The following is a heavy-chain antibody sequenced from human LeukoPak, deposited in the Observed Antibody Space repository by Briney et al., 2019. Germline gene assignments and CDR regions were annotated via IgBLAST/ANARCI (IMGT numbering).Heavy chain of an antibody. CDR2: ISGSGGST. CDR1: GSTFSSYP. D-gene: IGHD3-22*01. CDR3: AKVDYDSSGSY. J-gene: IGHJ4*02. V-gene: IGHV3-23*01. Sequence: GGSLRLSCPAPGSTFSSYPMTGFPQPPGRGLEWVSAISGSGGSTYYADSVKGRFTISRDNSKNTLYLQMNSLRAEDTAVYYCAKVDYDSSGSYWGQGTLVTVSS.